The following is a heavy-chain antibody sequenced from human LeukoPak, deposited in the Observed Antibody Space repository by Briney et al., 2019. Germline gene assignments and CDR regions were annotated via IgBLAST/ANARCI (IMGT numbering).Heavy chain of an antibody. J-gene: IGHJ4*02. CDR1: GYSFTSYW. Sequence: GESLKMSCKGSGYSFTSYWISWVRQMPGKGLEWMGRIDPSDSYTNYSPSFQGHVTISADESISTAYLQWSSLKASDTAMYYCARRHGSGWYAFDYWGQGTLVTVSS. D-gene: IGHD6-19*01. V-gene: IGHV5-10-1*01. CDR2: IDPSDSYT. CDR3: ARRHGSGWYAFDY.